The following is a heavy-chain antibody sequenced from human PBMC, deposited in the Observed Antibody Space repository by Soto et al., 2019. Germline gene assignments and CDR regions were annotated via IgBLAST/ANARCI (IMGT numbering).Heavy chain of an antibody. J-gene: IGHJ4*02. Sequence: SVKVSCKASGGTFSSYAISWVRQAPGQGLEWMGGIIPIFGTANYAQKFQGRVTITADESTSTAYMELSSLRSEDTAVYYCASFLAATPGVDYWGQGTLVTVSS. D-gene: IGHD2-15*01. CDR1: GGTFSSYA. V-gene: IGHV1-69*13. CDR2: IIPIFGTA. CDR3: ASFLAATPGVDY.